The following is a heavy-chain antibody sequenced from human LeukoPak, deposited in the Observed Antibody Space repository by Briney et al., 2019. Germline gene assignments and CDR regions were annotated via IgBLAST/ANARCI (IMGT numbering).Heavy chain of an antibody. CDR2: INTSGST. CDR3: ASIQSYYFGVDV. J-gene: IGHJ6*02. CDR1: GGSISGGSYY. D-gene: IGHD4-11*01. Sequence: PSQTLALTFAVSGGSISGGSYYRSWIRQPAGKGLERIGRINTSGSTNYNPSRKSRVTISVDTSKNQFSLKLSSVTAADTAVYYCASIQSYYFGVDVWGQGTTVTVSS. V-gene: IGHV4-61*02.